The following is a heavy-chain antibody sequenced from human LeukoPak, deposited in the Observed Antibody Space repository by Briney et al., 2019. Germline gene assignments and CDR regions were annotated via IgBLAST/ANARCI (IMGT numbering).Heavy chain of an antibody. D-gene: IGHD2-2*01. Sequence: GGSLRLSCAASGFTFSSYAMHRVRQAPGKGLEWVAVISYDGSNKYYADSVKGRFTISRDNSKNTLYLQMNSLRAEDTAVYYCARAPVVVPAVPQYYFDYWGQGTLVTVSS. J-gene: IGHJ4*02. V-gene: IGHV3-30*01. CDR2: ISYDGSNK. CDR3: ARAPVVVPAVPQYYFDY. CDR1: GFTFSSYA.